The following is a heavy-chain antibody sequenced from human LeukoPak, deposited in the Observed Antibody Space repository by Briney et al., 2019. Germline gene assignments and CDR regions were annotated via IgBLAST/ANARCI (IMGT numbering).Heavy chain of an antibody. CDR2: VSQDGSNR. Sequence: PGGSLRLSCAASGFTFSSSGIHWVRQAPGKGLEWVSTVSQDGSNRYYGGSVKGRFIISRDNSRNTVYLQMNSLRAEDTAMYFCAKDTPSPNSGFYHYWGQGTPVTVSS. CDR1: GFTFSSSG. D-gene: IGHD1-26*01. CDR3: AKDTPSPNSGFYHY. J-gene: IGHJ4*02. V-gene: IGHV3-30*05.